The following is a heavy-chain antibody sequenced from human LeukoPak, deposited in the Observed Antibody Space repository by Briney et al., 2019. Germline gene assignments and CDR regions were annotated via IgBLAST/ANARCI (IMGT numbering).Heavy chain of an antibody. D-gene: IGHD3-10*01. J-gene: IGHJ4*02. V-gene: IGHV4-59*01. CDR3: ARSRTTMIRGSPNWSFDY. CDR1: GGSFSSYY. Sequence: SETLSLTCTVSGGSFSSYYWSWIRQPPGKGLEWIAYISYSGSTNYNPSLKSRVTVSIDTSKNQFSLKLSSVTAADTAVYYCARSRTTMIRGSPNWSFDYWGQGILVTVSS. CDR2: ISYSGST.